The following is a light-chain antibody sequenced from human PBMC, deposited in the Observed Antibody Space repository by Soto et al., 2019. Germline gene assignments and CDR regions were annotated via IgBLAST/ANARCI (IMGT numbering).Light chain of an antibody. CDR3: SSYAGSSNV. Sequence: QSALTQPPSASGSPGQSVAISCPGTSSDVGGYNYVSWYQQHPGKAPQLMIYEVNKRPSGVPDRFSGYKSGKTAPLTVSGLQAEDEADYYCSSYAGSSNVFGTGTKLTVL. J-gene: IGLJ1*01. V-gene: IGLV2-8*01. CDR1: SSDVGGYNY. CDR2: EVN.